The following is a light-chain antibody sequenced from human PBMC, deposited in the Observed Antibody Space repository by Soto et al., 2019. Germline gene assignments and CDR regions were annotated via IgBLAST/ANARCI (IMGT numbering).Light chain of an antibody. CDR2: GAS. Sequence: EIVMTQSPATLSVSPGERATLSCRASQSVSSNLAWYQQKPGQAPRLLIYGASTRATGIPARFSGSGSGTEFTLTISGLQSEDFAVYYCQQYNKWPPYTFGQGPKLEIK. CDR1: QSVSSN. V-gene: IGKV3-15*01. CDR3: QQYNKWPPYT. J-gene: IGKJ2*01.